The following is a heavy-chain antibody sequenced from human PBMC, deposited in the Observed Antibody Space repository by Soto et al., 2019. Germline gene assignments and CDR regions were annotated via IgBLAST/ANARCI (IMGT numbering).Heavy chain of an antibody. CDR3: AREYSSSSGYFDY. CDR2: IYHSGNT. D-gene: IGHD6-6*01. CDR1: GYSIRSGYY. V-gene: IGHV4-38-2*02. Sequence: PSETLSLTCAVSGYSIRSGYYWGWIRQAPGKGLEWIGSIYHSGNTHYNPSLKSRVTISVDTSKNQLSLRLSSLTAADTALFYCAREYSSSSGYFDYWGRGTLVTVS. J-gene: IGHJ4*02.